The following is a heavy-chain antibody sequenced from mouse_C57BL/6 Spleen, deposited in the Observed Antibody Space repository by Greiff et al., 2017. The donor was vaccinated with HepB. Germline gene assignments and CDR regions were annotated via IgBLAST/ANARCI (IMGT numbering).Heavy chain of an antibody. J-gene: IGHJ3*01. D-gene: IGHD1-1*01. CDR1: GFNIKNTY. V-gene: IGHV14-3*01. Sequence: VQLKESVAELVRPGASVKLSCTASGFNIKNTYMHWVKQRPEQGLEWIGRIDPANGNTKYAPKFQGKATITADTSSNTAYLQLSSLTSEDTAIYYCARGEYYGSSSAWFAYWGQGTLVTVSA. CDR2: IDPANGNT. CDR3: ARGEYYGSSSAWFAY.